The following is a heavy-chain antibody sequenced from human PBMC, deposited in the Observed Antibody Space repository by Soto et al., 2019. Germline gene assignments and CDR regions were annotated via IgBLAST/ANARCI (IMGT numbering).Heavy chain of an antibody. J-gene: IGHJ4*02. V-gene: IGHV4-61*01. D-gene: IGHD1-7*01. CDR2: LSYSGST. CDR3: ARDVGGWNSYFDL. CDR1: GGSVSSANFY. Sequence: QLHLQESGPGLVKPSETLSLTCSVSGGSVSSANFYLSWIRQPPGKGLEWIGFLSYSGSTNHNPSVKSRVTISGHKSKNQFSLRLTSVPAADTAVYYCARDVGGWNSYFDLWGQGPLVTVSS.